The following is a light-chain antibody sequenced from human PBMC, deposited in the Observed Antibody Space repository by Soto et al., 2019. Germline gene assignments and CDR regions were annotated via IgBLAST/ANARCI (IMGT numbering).Light chain of an antibody. CDR3: MQGTHWPLT. CDR1: QSLVYSDGDTY. Sequence: DVVMTQSPLSLPVTLGQPASISCKSSQSLVYSDGDTYLSWFQQRPGQSPGRLIYKVSSRDSGVPDRFSGSGSGTDFTLKISRVEAEDVGVYYCMQGTHWPLTFGGGTKVEIK. CDR2: KVS. V-gene: IGKV2-30*01. J-gene: IGKJ4*01.